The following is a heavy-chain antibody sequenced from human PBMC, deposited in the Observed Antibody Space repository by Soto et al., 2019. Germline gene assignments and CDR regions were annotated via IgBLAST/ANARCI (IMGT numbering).Heavy chain of an antibody. CDR3: ASTYYYDSAGTNAFAI. D-gene: IGHD3-22*01. V-gene: IGHV4-30-4*01. J-gene: IGHJ3*02. CDR2: IYYSGTT. CDR1: GGSISSGDYY. Sequence: SETLSLTCTVSGGSISSGDYYWSWIRQPPGKGLEWIGYIYYSGTTYYNPSLKSRVTISVDTSKNQFSLKLSSVTAADTAVYYCASTYYYDSAGTNAFAIWGQGTLVTVSS.